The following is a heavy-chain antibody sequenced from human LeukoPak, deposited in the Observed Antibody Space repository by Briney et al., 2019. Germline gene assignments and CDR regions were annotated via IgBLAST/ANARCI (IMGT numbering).Heavy chain of an antibody. V-gene: IGHV1-46*01. CDR2: MNPSDGST. J-gene: IGHJ2*01. CDR3: ARDHGNPDWYFDL. CDR1: GYTFTTYY. Sequence: ASVKVSCKASGYTFTTYYMHWVRQAPGQRLEWMGIMNPSDGSTSYAQKFQGRVTMTRDTSTSTVYMELSSLRSEDTAVYYCARDHGNPDWYFDLWGRGTLVTVSS.